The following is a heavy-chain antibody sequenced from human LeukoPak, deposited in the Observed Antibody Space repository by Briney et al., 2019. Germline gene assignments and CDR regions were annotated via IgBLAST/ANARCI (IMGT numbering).Heavy chain of an antibody. V-gene: IGHV3-23*01. CDR2: ISGSGGST. CDR3: AKERGGWSGYGFDY. D-gene: IGHD3-3*01. J-gene: IGHJ4*02. CDR1: GFTLSNYA. Sequence: GGSPRLSCTASGFTLSNYAMSWVRQAPGKGLEWVSAISGSGGSTYYADSVKGRFTISRDNSKNTLYLQMNSLRAEDTAVYYCAKERGGWSGYGFDYWGQGTLVTVSS.